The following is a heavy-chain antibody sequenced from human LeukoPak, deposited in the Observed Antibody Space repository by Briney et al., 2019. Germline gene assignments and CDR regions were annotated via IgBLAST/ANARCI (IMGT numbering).Heavy chain of an antibody. J-gene: IGHJ6*03. Sequence: SETLSLTCTVSGGSISSYYWSWIRQPPGKGLEWIGYIYTSGSTNYNPSLKSRVTISVDTSKNQFSLKLSSVTAADTAVYYCASIYDHSNADYMDVWGKGTTVTVSS. CDR2: IYTSGST. V-gene: IGHV4-4*09. CDR3: ASIYDHSNADYMDV. CDR1: GGSISSYY. D-gene: IGHD4-11*01.